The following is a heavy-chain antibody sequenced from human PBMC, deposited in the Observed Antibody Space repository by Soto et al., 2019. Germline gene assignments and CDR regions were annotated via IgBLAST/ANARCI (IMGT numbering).Heavy chain of an antibody. CDR1: GGTFSSLA. CDR2: LVPVFGTA. V-gene: IGHV1-69*06. Sequence: QVQLVQSGAEVKKPGSSVKVSCKASGGTFSSLAISWVRQAPGQGLEWMGGLVPVFGTANYAQTFQDRVTITADKSTSTSYMELSSLRSEDTAVYYCARSTGVFDYWGQGTLVTVSS. J-gene: IGHJ4*02. CDR3: ARSTGVFDY. D-gene: IGHD2-2*01.